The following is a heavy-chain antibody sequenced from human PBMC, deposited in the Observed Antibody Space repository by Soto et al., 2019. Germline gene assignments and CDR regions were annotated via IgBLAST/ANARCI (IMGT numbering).Heavy chain of an antibody. D-gene: IGHD7-27*01. CDR3: ARDLGY. Sequence: GGSLRLSCAASGFTFSSYSMNWVRQAPGKGLEWVSYISSSSSTIYYADSVKGRSTISRDNAKNSLYLQMNSLRAEDTAVYYCARDLGYWGQGTLVTVSS. V-gene: IGHV3-48*01. J-gene: IGHJ4*02. CDR1: GFTFSSYS. CDR2: ISSSSSTI.